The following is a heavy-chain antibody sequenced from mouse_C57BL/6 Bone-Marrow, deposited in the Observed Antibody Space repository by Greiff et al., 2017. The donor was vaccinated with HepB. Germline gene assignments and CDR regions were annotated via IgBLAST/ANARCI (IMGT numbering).Heavy chain of an antibody. CDR1: GYTFTSYW. CDR2: IDPNSGGT. D-gene: IGHD1-1*01. J-gene: IGHJ2*01. CDR3: ASWPSTTVGATNY. V-gene: IGHV1-72*01. Sequence: QVQLQQPGAELVKPGASVKLSCKASGYTFTSYWMHWVKQRPGRGLEWIGRIDPNSGGTKYNEKFKSKATLTVDKPSSTAYMQLSSLTSEDSAGYYCASWPSTTVGATNYWGQGTTLTVSS.